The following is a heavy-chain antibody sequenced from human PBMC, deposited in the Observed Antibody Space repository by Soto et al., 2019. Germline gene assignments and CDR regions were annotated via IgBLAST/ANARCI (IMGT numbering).Heavy chain of an antibody. Sequence: QVQLVQSGAEVKKPGASVKVSCKASGYTFITFGIGWVRQAPGQGPEWMGWISAYNGNTNYAQKVQGRVTMTTDTSTRTAYMELRSLRSDDTAVYYCARSGDGNWFDPWGQGTLVTVSS. CDR3: ARSGDGNWFDP. V-gene: IGHV1-18*01. J-gene: IGHJ5*02. CDR2: ISAYNGNT. CDR1: GYTFITFG. D-gene: IGHD4-17*01.